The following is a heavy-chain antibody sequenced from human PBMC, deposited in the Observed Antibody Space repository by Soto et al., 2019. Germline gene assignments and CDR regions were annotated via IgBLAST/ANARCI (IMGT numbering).Heavy chain of an antibody. V-gene: IGHV3-30-3*01. D-gene: IGHD3-3*01. J-gene: IGHJ4*02. Sequence: LSCAASGFTFSSYAMHWVRQAPGKGLEWVAVISCDGSNKYYADSVKGRFTISRDNSKNTLYLQMNSLRAEDTAVYYCARGHEWFPDYWGQGTLVTVSS. CDR3: ARGHEWFPDY. CDR2: ISCDGSNK. CDR1: GFTFSSYA.